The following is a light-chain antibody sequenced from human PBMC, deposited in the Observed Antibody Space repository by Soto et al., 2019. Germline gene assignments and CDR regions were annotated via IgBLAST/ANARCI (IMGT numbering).Light chain of an antibody. J-gene: IGLJ2*01. CDR1: NIGTRS. CDR2: FDS. CDR3: QVWDRSSDHVV. V-gene: IGLV3-21*04. Sequence: SYELTQPPSVSVAPGKTARITCGGDNIGTRSVHWYQQKPGQAPVLVIYFDSDRPSGIPERFTGSSSANTATLTISRVEAGDEADYYCQVWDRSSDHVVFGGGTKVTVL.